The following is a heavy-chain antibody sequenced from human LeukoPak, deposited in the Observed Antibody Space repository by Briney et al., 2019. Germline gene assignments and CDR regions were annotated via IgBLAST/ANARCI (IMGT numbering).Heavy chain of an antibody. CDR2: IHYSGIT. CDR3: AKHDTRGGAYDI. V-gene: IGHV4-59*08. CDR1: GASISSYY. Sequence: SETLSLTCTVSGASISSYYWSWIRQPPGKGLEYIGYIHYSGITNYNPSLKSRVTISVDTSKNQFSLRLSSVTAADTAVYYCAKHDTRGGAYDIWGQGTMVTVSS. J-gene: IGHJ3*02. D-gene: IGHD3-10*01.